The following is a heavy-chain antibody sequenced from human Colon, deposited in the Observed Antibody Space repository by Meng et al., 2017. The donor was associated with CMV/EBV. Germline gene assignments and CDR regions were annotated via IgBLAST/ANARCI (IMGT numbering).Heavy chain of an antibody. D-gene: IGHD3-3*01. CDR1: GVPLSAYH. J-gene: IGHJ5*02. V-gene: IGHV4-34*01. CDR2: INHNGIT. CDR3: ARQIWMVSLYNWFDP. Sequence: SETLSLTCAVSGVPLSAYHWSWIRQAPGNDLEWIGDINHNGITKYNPSLKSRLTISVDMSGNEFSLRLCSVTAADTAVYYCARQIWMVSLYNWFDPWDQGTLVTVSS.